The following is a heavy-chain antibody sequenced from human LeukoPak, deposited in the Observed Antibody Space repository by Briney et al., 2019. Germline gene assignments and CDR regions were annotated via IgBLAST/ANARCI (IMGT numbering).Heavy chain of an antibody. Sequence: SETLSLTCTVSGGSISSYYWRWIRQPAGKGLEWLGRIYTSGSTNYNPSLKSRVTMSVDTSKTQFSLKLSSVTAADTAVYYCASASRYCSSTSCGSDYWGQGTLVTVSS. D-gene: IGHD2-2*01. V-gene: IGHV4-4*07. CDR2: IYTSGST. J-gene: IGHJ4*02. CDR1: GGSISSYY. CDR3: ASASRYCSSTSCGSDY.